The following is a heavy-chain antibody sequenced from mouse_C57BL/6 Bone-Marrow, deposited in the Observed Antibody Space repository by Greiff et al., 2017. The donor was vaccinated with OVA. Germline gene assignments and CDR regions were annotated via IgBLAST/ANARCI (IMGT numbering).Heavy chain of an antibody. J-gene: IGHJ3*01. CDR2: INPNNGGT. D-gene: IGHD4-1*01. V-gene: IGHV1-26*01. CDR3: ARRLTGAWFAY. Sequence: VQLQQSGPELVKPGASVKISCKASGYTFTDYYMNWVKQSHGKSLEWIGDINPNNGGTSYNQKFKGKATLTVDKSSSTAYMELRSLTSEDSAVYYWARRLTGAWFAYWGQGTLVTVSA. CDR1: GYTFTDYY.